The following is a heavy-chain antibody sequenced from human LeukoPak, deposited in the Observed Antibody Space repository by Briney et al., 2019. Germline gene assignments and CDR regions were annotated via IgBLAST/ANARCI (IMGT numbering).Heavy chain of an antibody. V-gene: IGHV4-34*01. CDR1: GGSFSGYY. J-gene: IGHJ4*02. Sequence: SETLSLTCAVYGGSFSGYYWSWIRQPPGKGLEWIGEITHSGSTNYNPSLKSRVTISVDTSKNQFSLKLSSVTAADTAVYYCAREGYSSSWAYWGQGTLVTVSS. D-gene: IGHD6-13*01. CDR3: AREGYSSSWAY. CDR2: ITHSGST.